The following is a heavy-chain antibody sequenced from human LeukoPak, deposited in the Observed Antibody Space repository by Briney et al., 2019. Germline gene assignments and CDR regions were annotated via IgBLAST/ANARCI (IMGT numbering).Heavy chain of an antibody. Sequence: ASVKVSCKASGYTFTDNYLHWVRQAPGQGLEWMGLINPKTGGTTYAQKFQGTITVTRDTSVSTVYMELSGLGPDDTAIYYCVRVAYCDSGCYYYVDSWGQGTLVTVSS. CDR1: GYTFTDNY. D-gene: IGHD2-21*02. J-gene: IGHJ4*02. V-gene: IGHV1-2*06. CDR3: VRVAYCDSGCYYYVDS. CDR2: INPKTGGT.